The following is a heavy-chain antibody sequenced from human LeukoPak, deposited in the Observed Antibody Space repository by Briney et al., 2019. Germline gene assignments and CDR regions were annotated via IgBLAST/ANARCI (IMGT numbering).Heavy chain of an antibody. D-gene: IGHD6-13*01. CDR2: ISYDGSNE. Sequence: GGSLRLSCGASGFTLSSYVMYWVRQASGKGLEWVAAISYDGSNEYYGNSVKGRFTISRDNSKNTLYLQMNRLRTDDTAFYYCARDISGQQLINNNYLDYWGQGTLVTVSS. CDR3: ARDISGQQLINNNYLDY. CDR1: GFTLSSYV. V-gene: IGHV3-30-3*01. J-gene: IGHJ4*02.